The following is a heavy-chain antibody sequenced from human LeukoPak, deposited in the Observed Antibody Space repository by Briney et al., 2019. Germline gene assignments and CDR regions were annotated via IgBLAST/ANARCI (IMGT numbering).Heavy chain of an antibody. CDR1: GGSFSGYY. Sequence: SETLSFTCAVYGGSFSGYYWSWIRQPPGKGLEWIGEINHSGSTNYNPSLKSRVTISVDTSKNQFSLQLNSVTPEDTAVYYCARGYSGYDLDYWGQGTLVTVSS. CDR2: INHSGST. CDR3: ARGYSGYDLDY. V-gene: IGHV4-34*01. J-gene: IGHJ4*02. D-gene: IGHD5-12*01.